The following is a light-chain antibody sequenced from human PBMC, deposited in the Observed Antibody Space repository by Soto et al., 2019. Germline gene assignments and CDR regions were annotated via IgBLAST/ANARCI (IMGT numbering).Light chain of an antibody. CDR2: LGS. CDR1: QSLLHSNGYNY. J-gene: IGKJ2*01. CDR3: MQALQTLPAYT. Sequence: DIVMTQSPLSLPVTPGEPASISCRSSQSLLHSNGYNYLDWYLQKPGQSPQLLIYLGSNRASGVPDRFRGSGSGTDFTLKISRVEAEDVGVYYCMQALQTLPAYTFGQGTKLEIK. V-gene: IGKV2-28*01.